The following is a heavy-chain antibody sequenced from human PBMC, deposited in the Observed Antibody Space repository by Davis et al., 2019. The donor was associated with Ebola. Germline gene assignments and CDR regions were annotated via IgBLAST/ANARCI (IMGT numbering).Heavy chain of an antibody. CDR2: ISGSGAGT. CDR1: GFTFSNYD. Sequence: GESLKISCAASGFTFSNYDMSWIRQVPGKGLEWISGISGSGAGTYYADSVKGRFTISRDNSKNTLYLQMNSLRAEDTAVYYCAKRRTSVDYWGQGTLVTVSS. CDR3: AKRRTSVDY. V-gene: IGHV3-23*01. J-gene: IGHJ4*02.